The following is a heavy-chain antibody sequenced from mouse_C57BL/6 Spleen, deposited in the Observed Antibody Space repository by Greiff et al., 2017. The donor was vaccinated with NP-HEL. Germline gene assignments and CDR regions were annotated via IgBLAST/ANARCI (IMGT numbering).Heavy chain of an antibody. J-gene: IGHJ1*03. Sequence: VQLQQSGPELVKPGASVKISCKASGYAFSSSWMNWVKQRPGKGLEWIGRIYPGDGDTNYNGKFKGKATLTADKSSSTAYMQLSSLTSEDSSVYFCAGGNWYFDVWGTGTTVTVSS. CDR2: IYPGDGDT. V-gene: IGHV1-82*01. CDR1: GYAFSSSW. D-gene: IGHD2-14*01. CDR3: AGGNWYFDV.